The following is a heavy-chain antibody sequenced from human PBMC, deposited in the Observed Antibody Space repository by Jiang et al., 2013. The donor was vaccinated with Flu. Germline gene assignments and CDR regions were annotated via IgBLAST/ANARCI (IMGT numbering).Heavy chain of an antibody. CDR3: ARDSEDIVAVPANYYYYMDV. Sequence: INPSGGSTSYAQKFQGRVTMTRDTSTSTVYMELSSLRSEDTAVYYCARDSEDIVAVPANYYYYMDVWGKGTTVTVSS. CDR2: INPSGGST. V-gene: IGHV1-46*01. D-gene: IGHD2-2*01. J-gene: IGHJ6*03.